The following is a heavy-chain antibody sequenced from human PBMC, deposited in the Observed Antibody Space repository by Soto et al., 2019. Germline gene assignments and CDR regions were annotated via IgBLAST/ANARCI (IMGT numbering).Heavy chain of an antibody. V-gene: IGHV1-3*01. Sequence: ASVKVSCKASGYTFTSYAMHWVRQAPGQRLEWMGWINAGNGNTKYSQKFQGRVTITRDTSASTAYMELSSLRSEDTAVYYCARDGWEIVGAHYGMDVWGQGTTVTVSS. J-gene: IGHJ6*02. D-gene: IGHD1-26*01. CDR3: ARDGWEIVGAHYGMDV. CDR1: GYTFTSYA. CDR2: INAGNGNT.